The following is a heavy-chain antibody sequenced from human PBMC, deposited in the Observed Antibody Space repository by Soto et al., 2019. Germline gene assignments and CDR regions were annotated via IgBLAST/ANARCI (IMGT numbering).Heavy chain of an antibody. J-gene: IGHJ5*02. CDR3: ARNSSGRRNWFDP. Sequence: EVQLLESGGGLVQPGGSLRLSCAASGFTYSSYAMSWVPQAPGKGLEWVSAISGSGGSTYYADSVKGRFTISRDNSKNTLYLQMNSLRAEDTAVYYRARNSSGRRNWFDPRGQGTLVTVSS. V-gene: IGHV3-23*01. D-gene: IGHD6-19*01. CDR2: ISGSGGST. CDR1: GFTYSSYA.